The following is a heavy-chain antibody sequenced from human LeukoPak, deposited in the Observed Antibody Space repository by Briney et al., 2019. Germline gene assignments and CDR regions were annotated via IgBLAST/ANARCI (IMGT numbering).Heavy chain of an antibody. V-gene: IGHV1-3*03. D-gene: IGHD5-18*01. CDR2: INAGNGNT. CDR3: ARAHTPAGYSYGKFDY. J-gene: IGHJ4*02. CDR1: GYTFTSYA. Sequence: ASVKVSCKASGYTFTSYAMHWVRQAPGQRLEWMGWINAGNGNTKYSQEFQGRVTITRDTSASTAYMELSSLRSEDTAVYYCARAHTPAGYSYGKFDYWGQGTLVTVSS.